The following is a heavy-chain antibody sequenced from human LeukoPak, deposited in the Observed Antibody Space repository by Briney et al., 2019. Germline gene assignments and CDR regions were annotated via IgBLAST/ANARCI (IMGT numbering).Heavy chain of an antibody. CDR2: ISYDGSNK. V-gene: IGHV3-30*14. Sequence: PGGSLRLSCAASGFTFSSYVMHWVRQAPGKGLEWVAIISYDGSNKYYADSVKGRFTISRDNSKNTLYLQMNNLRADDTAVYYCARSLRVRGVPDYMDVWGKGTTVTVSS. CDR1: GFTFSSYV. CDR3: ARSLRVRGVPDYMDV. D-gene: IGHD3-10*01. J-gene: IGHJ6*03.